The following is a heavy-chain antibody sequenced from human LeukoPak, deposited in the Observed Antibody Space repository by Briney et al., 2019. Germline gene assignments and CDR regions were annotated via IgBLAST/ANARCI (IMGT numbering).Heavy chain of an antibody. Sequence: GGSLRLSCAASGFTFSSYSMNWVRQAPGKGLEWVSSISESGGTTDYADSVKGRFTISRDNSKNTLYLQMNSLRSEDTAVYYCARGKKGTYYYGSGHTGKYYYYYMDVWGKGTTVTISS. V-gene: IGHV3-23*01. J-gene: IGHJ6*03. D-gene: IGHD3-10*01. CDR2: ISESGGTT. CDR1: GFTFSSYS. CDR3: ARGKKGTYYYGSGHTGKYYYYYMDV.